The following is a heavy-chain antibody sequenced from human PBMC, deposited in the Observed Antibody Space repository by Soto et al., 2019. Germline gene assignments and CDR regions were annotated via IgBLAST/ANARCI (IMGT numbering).Heavy chain of an antibody. J-gene: IGHJ4*02. D-gene: IGHD2-2*01. CDR1: GFTFSSYS. CDR3: ARVSGECSSTSCYVLFEY. CDR2: ISTSSTYK. Sequence: GGSLRLSCAASGFTFSSYSMNWVCQAPGKGLEWVSSISTSSTYKYYADSVKGRFTTSRDNAKNSLYLQMNSLRAEDTAVYYCARVSGECSSTSCYVLFEYWGQGTRVPVSS. V-gene: IGHV3-21*01.